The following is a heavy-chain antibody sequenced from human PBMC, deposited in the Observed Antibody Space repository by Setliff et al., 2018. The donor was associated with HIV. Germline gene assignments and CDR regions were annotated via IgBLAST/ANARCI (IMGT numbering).Heavy chain of an antibody. CDR2: IYYSGST. V-gene: IGHV4-31*03. D-gene: IGHD6-19*01. Sequence: TLSLTCTVSGGSISSGGYYWSWIRQHPGKGLEWIGYIYYSGSTYYNPSLKSRVTISVDTSKNQFSLKLSSVTAADTAVYYCARAKWIAVAGTIVDWFDPWGQGTLVTVSS. CDR1: GGSISSGGYY. CDR3: ARAKWIAVAGTIVDWFDP. J-gene: IGHJ5*02.